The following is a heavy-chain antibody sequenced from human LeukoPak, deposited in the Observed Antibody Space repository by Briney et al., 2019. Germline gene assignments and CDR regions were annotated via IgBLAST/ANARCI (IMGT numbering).Heavy chain of an antibody. CDR3: ARIAEWSSYYYYMDV. CDR1: GGSFSGYY. J-gene: IGHJ6*03. V-gene: IGHV4-34*01. CDR2: INHSEST. Sequence: SETLSLTCVVYGGSFSGYYWSWIRQPPGKGLEWIGEINHSESTNYNPALKNRVTISVDTSKTQFSLKLSSVPAAGTAVYYCARIAEWSSYYYYMDVWGKGTTVTISS. D-gene: IGHD3-3*01.